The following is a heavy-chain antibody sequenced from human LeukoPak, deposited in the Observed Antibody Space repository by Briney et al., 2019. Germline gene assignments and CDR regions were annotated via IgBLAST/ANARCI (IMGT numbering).Heavy chain of an antibody. Sequence: GGSLRLSCAASGFTFSSYAMTWVRQAPGQGLEWVSAISGRGDTTYYADSVKGRFTISRDNSKSTLYLQMSSLRAEDTAVYYCAKSGSDWYSDYWGQGTLVTVSS. CDR3: AKSGSDWYSDY. V-gene: IGHV3-23*01. CDR2: ISGRGDTT. D-gene: IGHD6-19*01. CDR1: GFTFSSYA. J-gene: IGHJ4*02.